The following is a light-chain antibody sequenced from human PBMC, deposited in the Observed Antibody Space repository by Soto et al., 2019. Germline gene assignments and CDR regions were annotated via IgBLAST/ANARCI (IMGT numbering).Light chain of an antibody. CDR2: EAS. CDR3: QQYNSYSQGT. CDR1: QSISSW. V-gene: IGKV1-5*03. Sequence: DIQMTQSPSTLSASVGDRVTITCRASQSISSWLAWYQQKPGKAPKLLIYEASSLESGVPSRFSGSGSWTEFTLTISSLQPDDFATYYCQQYNSYSQGTFGQGTKVEIK. J-gene: IGKJ1*01.